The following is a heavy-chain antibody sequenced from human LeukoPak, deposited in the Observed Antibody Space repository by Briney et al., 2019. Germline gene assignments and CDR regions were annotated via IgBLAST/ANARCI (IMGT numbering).Heavy chain of an antibody. Sequence: PGGSLRLSCAASGFSVSSNYMSWVRQAPGKGLEWVANISQDGSEMFFVDSMNGRLTISRDNAKNSLYLHINSLRSEDTAVYYCARLGPGMNFFYFDYWGQGTLVTVSS. CDR2: ISQDGSEM. CDR3: ARLGPGMNFFYFDY. CDR1: GFSVSSNY. D-gene: IGHD3-10*01. J-gene: IGHJ4*02. V-gene: IGHV3-7*01.